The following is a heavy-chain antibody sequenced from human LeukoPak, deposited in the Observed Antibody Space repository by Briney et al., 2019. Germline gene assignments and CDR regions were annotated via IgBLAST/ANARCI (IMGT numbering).Heavy chain of an antibody. J-gene: IGHJ4*02. CDR2: TYYRSKWYN. CDR1: GDSVSSNTDA. Sequence: SQTLSLTCAISGDSVSSNTDAWNWIRQSPSRGLEWLGSTYYRSKWYNDYAVSVKSRITINPDTSKNQFSLQLNSVTPEDTAVYYCARAGGASWYFDYWGQGILVTVSS. CDR3: ARAGGASWYFDY. V-gene: IGHV6-1*01. D-gene: IGHD2-2*01.